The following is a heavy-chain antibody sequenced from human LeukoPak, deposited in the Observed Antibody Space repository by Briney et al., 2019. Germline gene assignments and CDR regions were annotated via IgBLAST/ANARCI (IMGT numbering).Heavy chain of an antibody. V-gene: IGHV3-11*03. D-gene: IGHD7-27*01. CDR3: AKWVIALGFDY. Sequence: PGGSLRLSCAAAGFTFSDYYMSWIRQAPGKGLEWVSYISSSSSYTNYADSVKGRFTISRDNAKNSLYLQMNSLRAEDTAVYYCAKWVIALGFDYWGQGTLVTVSS. J-gene: IGHJ4*02. CDR1: GFTFSDYY. CDR2: ISSSSSYT.